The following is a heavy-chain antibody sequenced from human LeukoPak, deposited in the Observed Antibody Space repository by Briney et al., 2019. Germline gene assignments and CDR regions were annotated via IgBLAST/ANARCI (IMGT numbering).Heavy chain of an antibody. CDR3: AKVGGNYGAFDY. V-gene: IGHV3-9*01. J-gene: IGHJ4*02. CDR1: GFTFDDYA. D-gene: IGHD4-17*01. Sequence: GGSLRLSCAASGFTFDDYAMHWVRQAPGKGLEWVSGISWNSGSIGYADSVKGRFTISRDNAKNSLYLQMNSLRAEDTALYYCAKVGGNYGAFDYWGQGTLVTVSS. CDR2: ISWNSGSI.